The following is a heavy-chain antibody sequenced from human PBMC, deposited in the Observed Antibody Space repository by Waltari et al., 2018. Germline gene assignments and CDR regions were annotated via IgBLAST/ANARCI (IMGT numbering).Heavy chain of an antibody. V-gene: IGHV3-30*19. CDR1: GLRLGRFG. CDR2: FFFGGGDT. J-gene: IGHJ4*02. Sequence: QVQLVESGGGVVQPGMSRGLSGQASGLRLGRFGMDWVRRAPGKGLEWVALFFFGGGDTFYADSVRGRFTISRDNSKNTLYLDINSLRLDDTAIYYCAKDAFGNTYLDHWGQGTLVTVSS. D-gene: IGHD3-10*01. CDR3: AKDAFGNTYLDH.